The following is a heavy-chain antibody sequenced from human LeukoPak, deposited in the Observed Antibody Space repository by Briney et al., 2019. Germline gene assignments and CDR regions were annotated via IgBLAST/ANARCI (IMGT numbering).Heavy chain of an antibody. CDR3: ARYHTGGF. V-gene: IGHV3-21*01. D-gene: IGHD1-14*01. Sequence: PGGSLRLSCAASGFTFSSYSMNWVRQAPGKGLEWVSSISSSSSYIYYADSVKGRFTVSRDNAKNTVFLQLSSLKAEDTAVYYCARYHTGGFWGQGRLVTVSS. CDR2: ISSSSSYI. J-gene: IGHJ4*02. CDR1: GFTFSSYS.